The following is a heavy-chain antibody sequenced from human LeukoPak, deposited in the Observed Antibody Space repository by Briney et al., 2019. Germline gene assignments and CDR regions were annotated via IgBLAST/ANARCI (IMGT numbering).Heavy chain of an antibody. CDR2: IYGSGGT. D-gene: IGHD3-3*01. Sequence: SETLSLTCTVSGGSISSYYWSWIRQPAGKGLEWIGRIYGSGGTNYNSSLKSRVTMSADTSKNQFSLKLSSVAAADTAVYYCAREGITIFGVVIPYYMDVWGKGTTVTVSS. V-gene: IGHV4-4*07. J-gene: IGHJ6*03. CDR3: AREGITIFGVVIPYYMDV. CDR1: GGSISSYY.